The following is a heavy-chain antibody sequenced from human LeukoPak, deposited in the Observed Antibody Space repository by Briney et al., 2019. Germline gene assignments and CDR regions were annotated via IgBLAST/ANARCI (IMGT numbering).Heavy chain of an antibody. V-gene: IGHV3-23*01. CDR2: ISGSGGST. Sequence: SCKASGGTFSSYAMSWVRQAPGKGLEWVSAISGSGGSTYYADSVKGRFTISRDNSKNTLYLQMNSLRAEDTAVYYCAKAPRSGSYFIFDYWGQGTLVTVSS. CDR3: AKAPRSGSYFIFDY. D-gene: IGHD1-26*01. J-gene: IGHJ4*02. CDR1: GGTFSSYA.